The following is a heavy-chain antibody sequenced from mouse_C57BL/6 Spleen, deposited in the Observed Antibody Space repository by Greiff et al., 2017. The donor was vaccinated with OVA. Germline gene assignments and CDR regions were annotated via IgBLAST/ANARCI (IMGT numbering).Heavy chain of an antibody. CDR3: TRDPYYYGSSYGYCDV. D-gene: IGHD1-1*01. J-gene: IGHJ1*03. V-gene: IGHV5-9-1*02. CDR1: GFTFSSYA. Sequence: EVKVVESGEGLVKPGGSLKLSCAASGFTFSSYAMSWVRQTPEKRLEWVAYISSGGDYIYYADTVKGRFTISRDNARNTLYLQMSSLKSEDTAMYYCTRDPYYYGSSYGYCDVWGTGTTVTVSS. CDR2: ISSGGDYI.